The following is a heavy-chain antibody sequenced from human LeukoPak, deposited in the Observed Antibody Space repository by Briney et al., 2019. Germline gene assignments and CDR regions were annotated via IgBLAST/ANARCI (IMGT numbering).Heavy chain of an antibody. V-gene: IGHV4-4*07. Sequence: SETLSLTCTVSGGSISSYYWSWIRQPAGKGLEWIGRIYPSGSTNYNPSLKSRVTMSVDTSKNQFSLKLNSVTAADTAVYYCARGSLVVVATTSGAFDIWGQGTMVTVSS. CDR2: IYPSGST. CDR1: GGSISSYY. D-gene: IGHD2-15*01. J-gene: IGHJ3*02. CDR3: ARGSLVVVATTSGAFDI.